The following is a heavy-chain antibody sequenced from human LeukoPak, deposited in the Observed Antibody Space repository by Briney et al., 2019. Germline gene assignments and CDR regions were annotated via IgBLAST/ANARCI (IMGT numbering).Heavy chain of an antibody. V-gene: IGHV3-23*01. D-gene: IGHD5-18*01. Sequence: PGGSLRLSCAASGFTFSSYWMHWVRQAPGKGLEWVSAISGSGHSTPYADSVKGRFTISRDNSRNTLYLQMNSLRAEDTAVYYCAQDRFSGYTYGWGLFDYWGQGTLVTVSS. CDR3: AQDRFSGYTYGWGLFDY. CDR2: ISGSGHST. J-gene: IGHJ4*02. CDR1: GFTFSSYW.